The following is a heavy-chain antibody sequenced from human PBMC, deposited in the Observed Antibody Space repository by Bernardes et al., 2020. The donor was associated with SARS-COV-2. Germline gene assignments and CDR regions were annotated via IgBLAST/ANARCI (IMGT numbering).Heavy chain of an antibody. Sequence: GWSLRLSCAASGFSFSDYGMHWVRQAPGKGLEWVAVIWYDGSETYYADSVKGRFTISRDNSKNTLYLQMDSLSAEDTGVYFCARASGSSGWYFPLGDYWGQGTLVSVSS. CDR3: ARASGSSGWYFPLGDY. CDR2: IWYDGSET. V-gene: IGHV3-33*01. CDR1: GFSFSDYG. D-gene: IGHD6-19*01. J-gene: IGHJ4*02.